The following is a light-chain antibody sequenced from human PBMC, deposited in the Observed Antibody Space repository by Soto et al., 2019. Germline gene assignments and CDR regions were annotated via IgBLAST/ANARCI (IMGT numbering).Light chain of an antibody. CDR1: QTIGSL. V-gene: IGKV1-5*03. Sequence: DIQLTQFPSTLSASIGDRVTITCRATQTIGSLLAWYQQKPGKAPKILIYRASSLETGVPSRFSGSGSGTEVTLTISSLQPDDFASYYCQEYKSYSPYTFGQGTRLEIK. CDR2: RAS. CDR3: QEYKSYSPYT. J-gene: IGKJ2*01.